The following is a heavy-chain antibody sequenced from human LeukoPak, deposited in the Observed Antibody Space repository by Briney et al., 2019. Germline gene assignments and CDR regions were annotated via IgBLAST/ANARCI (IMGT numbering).Heavy chain of an antibody. D-gene: IGHD2-2*01. CDR3: ATPHPSFVVVPAAMPELDY. V-gene: IGHV1-24*01. CDR1: GYTLTELS. CDR2: FDPEDSET. J-gene: IGHJ4*02. Sequence: ASVKVSCKVSGYTLTELSMHWVRQAPGKGLEWMGGFDPEDSETIYAQKFQGRVTMTEDTSTDTAYMELSSLRSEDTAVYYCATPHPSFVVVPAAMPELDYWGQGTLVTVSS.